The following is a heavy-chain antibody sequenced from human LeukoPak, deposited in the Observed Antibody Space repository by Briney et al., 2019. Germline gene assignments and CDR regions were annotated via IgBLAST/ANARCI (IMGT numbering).Heavy chain of an antibody. J-gene: IGHJ6*02. V-gene: IGHV4-31*03. CDR2: IYYSGST. CDR3: ARDRSPEGYYDSSHWDYYHGMDV. Sequence: SQTLSLTCTVSGGSISSGGYYWSWIRQHPGKGLEWIGYIYYSGSTYYNPSLKSRLTISVDTSKNQFSLKLSSVTAADTAVYYCARDRSPEGYYDSSHWDYYHGMDVWGQGTTVTVSS. CDR1: GGSISSGGYY. D-gene: IGHD3-22*01.